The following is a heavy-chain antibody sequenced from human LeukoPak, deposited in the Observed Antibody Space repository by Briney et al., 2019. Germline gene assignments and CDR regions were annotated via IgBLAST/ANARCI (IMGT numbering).Heavy chain of an antibody. D-gene: IGHD6-13*01. CDR3: ARFSAGRRIDY. CDR1: GGSISSSSYY. J-gene: IGHJ4*02. CDR2: IYYSGST. V-gene: IGHV4-39*07. Sequence: SSETLSLTCTVSGGSISSSSYYWGWIRQPPGKGLEWIGSIYYSGSTYYNPSLKSRVTISVDTSKNQFSLKLSSVTAADTAVYYCARFSAGRRIDYWGQGTLVTVSS.